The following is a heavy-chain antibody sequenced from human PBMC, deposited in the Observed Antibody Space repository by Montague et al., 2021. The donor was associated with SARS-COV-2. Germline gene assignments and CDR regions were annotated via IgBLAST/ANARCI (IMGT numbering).Heavy chain of an antibody. CDR3: ARYRGHDSVTYGMDA. CDR1: GFTFSTYG. J-gene: IGHJ6*02. Sequence: SLRLSCAASGFTFSTYGMHWIRQAPGKGLEWVAALWFDGSNTKYANSVKGRFTISRDNSKKMLYLEMNGLRAEDTAVYYCARYRGHDSVTYGMDAWGQGTTVIVSS. CDR2: LWFDGSNT. D-gene: IGHD5-12*01. V-gene: IGHV3-33*01.